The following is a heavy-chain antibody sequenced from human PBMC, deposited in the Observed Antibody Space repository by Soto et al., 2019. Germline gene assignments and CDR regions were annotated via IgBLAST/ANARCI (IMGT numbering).Heavy chain of an antibody. Sequence: SETLSLTCTVSGGSISSGTYYWSWIRQFLGKGLEWIGYIYHSGITYYNPSLKSRVTMSIDTSRNQFSLTLRSVTAADTAVYYCAGAPRNSYYYFPLEFWGLGTLVTSPQ. CDR3: AGAPRNSYYYFPLEF. CDR1: GGSISSGTYY. CDR2: IYHSGIT. D-gene: IGHD4-4*01. V-gene: IGHV4-30-4*02. J-gene: IGHJ4*02.